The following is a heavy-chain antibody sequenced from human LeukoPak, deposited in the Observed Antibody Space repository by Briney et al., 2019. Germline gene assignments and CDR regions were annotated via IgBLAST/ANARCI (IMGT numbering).Heavy chain of an antibody. CDR3: ALLMGVGRYFDY. D-gene: IGHD3-10*01. J-gene: IGHJ4*02. Sequence: GGSLRLSCAASGSTFSSYAMSWVRQAPGKGLEWVSAISGSGGSTYYADSVKGRFTISRDNSKNTLYLQMNSLRAEDTAVYYCALLMGVGRYFDYWGQGTLVTVSS. CDR2: ISGSGGST. CDR1: GSTFSSYA. V-gene: IGHV3-23*01.